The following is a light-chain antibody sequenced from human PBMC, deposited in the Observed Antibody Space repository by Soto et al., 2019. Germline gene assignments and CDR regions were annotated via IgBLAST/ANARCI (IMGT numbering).Light chain of an antibody. CDR2: QDS. Sequence: SYELTQPPSVSFSPGQTASITFAGDKLGDKYACWYQQKPGQSPVLVIDQDSKRPSGIPERFSGSNSGNTATLTISGTQAMDEADYYCQAWDSSTAVFGGGTKLTVL. CDR3: QAWDSSTAV. V-gene: IGLV3-1*01. J-gene: IGLJ2*01. CDR1: KLGDKY.